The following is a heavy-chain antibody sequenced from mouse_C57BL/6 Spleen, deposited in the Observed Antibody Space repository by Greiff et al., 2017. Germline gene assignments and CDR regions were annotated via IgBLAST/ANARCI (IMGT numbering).Heavy chain of an antibody. CDR1: GYSITSGYY. CDR2: ISYDGSN. Sequence: EVKLVESGPGLVKPSQSLSLTCSVSGYSITSGYYWNWIRQFPGNKLEWMGYISYDGSNNYNPSFKNRNSITRDTSKNQFFLKLNSVTTADTATYYGARAETYYSNPYYFDYWGQGTTLTVSA. D-gene: IGHD2-5*01. V-gene: IGHV3-6*01. J-gene: IGHJ2*01. CDR3: ARAETYYSNPYYFDY.